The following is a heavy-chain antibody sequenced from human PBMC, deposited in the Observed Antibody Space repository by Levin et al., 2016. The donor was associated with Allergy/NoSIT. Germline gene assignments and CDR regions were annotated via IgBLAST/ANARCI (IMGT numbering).Heavy chain of an antibody. V-gene: IGHV5-10-1*01. D-gene: IGHD5-18*01. Sequence: GESLKISCKGSGYSFTSYWISWVRQMPGKGLEWMGRIDPSDSYTNYSPSFQGHVTISADKSISTAYLQWSSLKASDTAMYYCARRVDTASKNGVVYYHFGMDVWGQGTTVTVSS. CDR1: GYSFTSYW. J-gene: IGHJ6*02. CDR2: IDPSDSYT. CDR3: ARRVDTASKNGVVYYHFGMDV.